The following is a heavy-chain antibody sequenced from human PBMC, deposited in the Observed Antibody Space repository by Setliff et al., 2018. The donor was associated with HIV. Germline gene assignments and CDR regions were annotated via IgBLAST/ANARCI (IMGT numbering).Heavy chain of an antibody. J-gene: IGHJ4*02. CDR3: ARDAPRNTEAAPGY. V-gene: IGHV1-46*01. CDR2: INPSGGST. Sequence: GASVKVSCKASGYTFTSFYLHWVRQAPGQGLEWMAIINPSGGSTSYAQKFQGRVTMTRNTSTDTAYMELSSLTSEDTAMYYCARDAPRNTEAAPGYWGQGTLVTVSS. D-gene: IGHD6-6*01. CDR1: GYTFTSFY.